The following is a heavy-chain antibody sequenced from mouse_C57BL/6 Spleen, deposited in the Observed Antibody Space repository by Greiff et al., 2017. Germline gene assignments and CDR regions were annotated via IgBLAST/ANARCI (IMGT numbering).Heavy chain of an antibody. V-gene: IGHV1-5*01. J-gene: IGHJ1*03. D-gene: IGHD1-1*01. Sequence: EVQLQQSGTVLARPGASVKMSCKTSGYTFTSYWMHWVKQRPGQGLEWIGAIYPGNSDTSYNQKFKGKAKLTAVTSASTAYMELSSLTNEDSAVYYCTRQSHYYGSSYWYFDVWGTGTTVTVSS. CDR1: GYTFTSYW. CDR3: TRQSHYYGSSYWYFDV. CDR2: IYPGNSDT.